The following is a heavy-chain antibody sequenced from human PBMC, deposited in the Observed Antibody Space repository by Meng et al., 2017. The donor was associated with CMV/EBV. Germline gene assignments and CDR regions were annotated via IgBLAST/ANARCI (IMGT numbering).Heavy chain of an antibody. CDR2: VRSYTGNP. J-gene: IGHJ5*02. CDR3: ARDPGFDP. Sequence: VHLGQSVPEGTNAGASLTVYSQAYAYTFTRDGVSWVRQAPGQGLEWMCSVRSYTGNPHYAQKLKGRVTMTTYTSTSTAYLELRSLRSDDTAVYYCARDPGFDPWGQGTLVTVSS. CDR1: AYTFTRDG. V-gene: IGHV1-18*01.